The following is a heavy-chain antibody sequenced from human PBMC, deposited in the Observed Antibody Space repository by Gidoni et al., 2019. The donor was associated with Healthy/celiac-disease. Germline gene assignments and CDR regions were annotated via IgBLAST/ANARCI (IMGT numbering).Heavy chain of an antibody. CDR1: GFTFSSYE. V-gene: IGHV3-48*03. CDR3: ARVMGGEDAFDI. J-gene: IGHJ3*02. Sequence: EVQLVESGGGLVQPGGSLSPSCAASGFTFSSYEMNWVRQAPGKGLGWVSYISSSGSTIYYADAVKGRFTISRDNAKNSLYLQMNSLRAEDTAVYYCARVMGGEDAFDIWGQGTMVTVSS. CDR2: ISSSGSTI. D-gene: IGHD3-16*01.